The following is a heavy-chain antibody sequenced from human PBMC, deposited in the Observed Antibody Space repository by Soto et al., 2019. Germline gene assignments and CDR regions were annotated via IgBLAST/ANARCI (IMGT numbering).Heavy chain of an antibody. CDR3: AKGYLEGASIFAMDV. D-gene: IGHD1-26*01. CDR1: GFSFSSYV. CDR2: MSGSGGST. Sequence: PGGSLRLSCAASGFSFSSYVMSWVRQAPGKGLEWVSAMSGSGGSTNYADSVKGRSTISRDNSKNTLYLQMNSLRDEDTAVYYCAKGYLEGASIFAMDVWGQGTTVTVSS. V-gene: IGHV3-23*01. J-gene: IGHJ6*02.